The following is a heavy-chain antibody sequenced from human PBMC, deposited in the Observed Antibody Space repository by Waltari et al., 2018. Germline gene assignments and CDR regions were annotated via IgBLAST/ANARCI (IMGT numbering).Heavy chain of an antibody. D-gene: IGHD3-22*01. CDR1: GYTFTDYY. V-gene: IGHV1-69-2*01. CDR3: ATLPARITMTGDAFDI. CDR2: VDPEDGET. Sequence: EVQLVQSGAEVKKPGATVKISCKASGYTFTDYYMHWVQQAPGKGLEWMGRVDPEDGETIYAEKCQGRVTRTADTSTDTAYMELSSLRSEDTAVYYCATLPARITMTGDAFDIWGQGTMVTVSS. J-gene: IGHJ3*02.